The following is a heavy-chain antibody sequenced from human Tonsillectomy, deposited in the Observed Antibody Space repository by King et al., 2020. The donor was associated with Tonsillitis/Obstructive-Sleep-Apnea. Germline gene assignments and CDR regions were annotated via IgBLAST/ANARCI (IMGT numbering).Heavy chain of an antibody. J-gene: IGHJ6*02. CDR1: GYSFASYW. D-gene: IGHD2-2*01. V-gene: IGHV5-10-1*03. Sequence: QLVQSGAEVKKPGESLRISCKGSGYSFASYWISWVRQMPGKGLEWMGRIDPSDSYTNYSPSFQGHVTISTDKSISTAYLQWSSLEDSDTAMYYCASPLGYCDSTSCSNYYDFGMAVWGQGTTVTVSS. CDR3: ASPLGYCDSTSCSNYYDFGMAV. CDR2: IDPSDSYT.